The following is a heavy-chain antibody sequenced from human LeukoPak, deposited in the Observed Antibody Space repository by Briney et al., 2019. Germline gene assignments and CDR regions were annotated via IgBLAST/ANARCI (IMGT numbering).Heavy chain of an antibody. CDR3: ARSLWQPTRRAKPYYYYYGMDV. J-gene: IGHJ6*02. CDR1: GYSFTSYW. V-gene: IGHV5-51*01. Sequence: GESLKISCKGSGYSFTSYWIGWVRQMPGKGLEWMGIIYPGDSDTRYSPSFQGQVTISADKSISTAYLQWSSLKASDTAMHYCARSLWQPTRRAKPYYYYYGMDVWGQGTTVTVSS. CDR2: IYPGDSDT. D-gene: IGHD1-14*01.